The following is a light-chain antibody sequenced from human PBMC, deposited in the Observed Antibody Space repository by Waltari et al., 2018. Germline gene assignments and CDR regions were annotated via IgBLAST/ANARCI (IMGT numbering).Light chain of an antibody. V-gene: IGLV1-40*01. Sequence: QSVLTQPPSVSGPPGQRVPISCAGSNSNIAAGSAVHWYQHLPGTAPKLLLYGNINRPSGVPDRFSGSKSGTSASLAITGLQADDEADYYCQSYDSSHWVFGGGTKLTVL. CDR3: QSYDSSHWV. CDR1: NSNIAAGSA. J-gene: IGLJ3*02. CDR2: GNI.